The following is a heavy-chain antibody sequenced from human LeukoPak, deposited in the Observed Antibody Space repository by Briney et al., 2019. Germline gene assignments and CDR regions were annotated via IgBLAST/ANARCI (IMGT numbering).Heavy chain of an antibody. Sequence: SETLSLTCTVSGGSISSYYWSWIRQPPGKGLEWIGYIYYSGSTNYNPSLKSRVTISVDTSKNQFSLKLSSVTAADTAVYYCARHQKKAKKYNWFDPWGQGTLVTVSS. CDR3: ARHQKKAKKYNWFDP. CDR2: IYYSGST. J-gene: IGHJ5*02. CDR1: GGSISSYY. V-gene: IGHV4-59*08.